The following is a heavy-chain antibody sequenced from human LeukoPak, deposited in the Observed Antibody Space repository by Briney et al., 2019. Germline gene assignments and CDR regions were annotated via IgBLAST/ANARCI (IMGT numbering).Heavy chain of an antibody. V-gene: IGHV4-59*01. J-gene: IGHJ4*02. CDR2: IYYSGSI. D-gene: IGHD6-19*01. CDR3: ARGIGWLPDY. CDR1: GGSISSYY. Sequence: SETLSLTCTVSGGSISSYYWIWIRQPPGKGLEWIGYIYYSGSINYNPSLKGRVTMSVDTSKNQFSLNLSSVTAADTAVYYCARGIGWLPDYWGQGTLVSVSS.